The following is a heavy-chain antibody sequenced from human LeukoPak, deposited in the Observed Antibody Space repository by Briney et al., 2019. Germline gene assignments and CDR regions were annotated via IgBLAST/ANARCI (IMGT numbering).Heavy chain of an antibody. CDR1: GFTFSSYA. CDR3: AKDSIVVVAARGTIDY. CDR2: ISGSGGST. V-gene: IGHV3-23*01. J-gene: IGHJ4*02. Sequence: GGSLRLSCAASGFTFSSYAMSWVRQAPGKGLEWVSAISGSGGSTYYADSVKGRFTISRDYSKNMLYLQMNSLRAEDTAVYYCAKDSIVVVAARGTIDYWGQGTLVTVSS. D-gene: IGHD2-15*01.